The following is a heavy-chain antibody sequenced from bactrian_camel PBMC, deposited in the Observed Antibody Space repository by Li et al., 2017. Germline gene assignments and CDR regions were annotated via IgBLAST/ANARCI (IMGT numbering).Heavy chain of an antibody. CDR2: IDSDGVA. D-gene: IGHD6*01. CDR3: AADLPFVNRLVRCGVKSGEYKY. Sequence: VQLVESGGGSVQAGGSLTLSCAASGNTDSMHCMAWFRQVPGKEREGVATIDSDGVADYSASVQGRFTISKDNARKMVNLQTNNLKPDDTAVYYCAADLPFVNRLVRCGVKSGEYKYWGQGTQVTVS. CDR1: GNTDSMHC. J-gene: IGHJ4*01. V-gene: IGHV3S53*01.